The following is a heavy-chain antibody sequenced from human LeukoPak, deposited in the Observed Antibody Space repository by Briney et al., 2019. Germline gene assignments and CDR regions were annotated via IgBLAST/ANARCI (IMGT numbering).Heavy chain of an antibody. J-gene: IGHJ4*02. CDR2: ISGSGGST. Sequence: PGGSLRLSCAASGFTFSSYAMSWVRQAPGKGLEWVSGISGSGGSTYYADSVKGRFTISRDNAKNSLYLQMNSLRAEDTAVYYCARDYWLDDSSGSFIFDYWGQGTLVTVSS. D-gene: IGHD3-22*01. CDR3: ARDYWLDDSSGSFIFDY. V-gene: IGHV3-23*01. CDR1: GFTFSSYA.